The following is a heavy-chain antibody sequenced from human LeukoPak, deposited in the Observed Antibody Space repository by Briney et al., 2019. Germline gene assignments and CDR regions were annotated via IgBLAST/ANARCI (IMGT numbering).Heavy chain of an antibody. CDR3: ARERASGSYEKAPPFDH. CDR1: GFTFSSYW. CDR2: IKQDGSEK. D-gene: IGHD3-10*01. Sequence: GGSLRLSCAASGFTFSSYWVTWVRQAPGKGLEWVGNIKQDGSEKYYVDSVKGRCTISRDNAKNSLYLQMNSLRVEDTAVCYCARERASGSYEKAPPFDHWGQGTLVTVSS. J-gene: IGHJ4*02. V-gene: IGHV3-7*01.